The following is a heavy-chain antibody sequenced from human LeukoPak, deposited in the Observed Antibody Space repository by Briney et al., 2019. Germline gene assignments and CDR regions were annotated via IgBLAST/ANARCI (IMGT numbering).Heavy chain of an antibody. Sequence: GGSLSLSCAASGFTLSSYSMNWVRHAPGRGLEWVSSISSSSYIYYADSVKGRFTISRDNAKNSLYLQMNSLRAEDTAVYYCARGDMIVVVITNSDAFDIWGQGTMVTVSS. V-gene: IGHV3-21*01. CDR1: GFTLSSYS. CDR2: ISSSSYI. J-gene: IGHJ3*02. CDR3: ARGDMIVVVITNSDAFDI. D-gene: IGHD3-22*01.